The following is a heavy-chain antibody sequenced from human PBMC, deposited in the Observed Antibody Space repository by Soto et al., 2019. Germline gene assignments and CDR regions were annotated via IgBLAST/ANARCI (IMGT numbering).Heavy chain of an antibody. V-gene: IGHV3-30-3*01. CDR3: ARYSTVTSLDI. Sequence: GGSLRLSCAASGFTFGASALQWVRQASGKGLEWVAVISYDGSNKYYADSVKGRFTISRDNSKNTLYLQMNSLRAEDTAVYYCARYSTVTSLDIWGQGTMVTVSS. CDR2: ISYDGSNK. CDR1: GFTFGASA. J-gene: IGHJ3*02. D-gene: IGHD4-17*01.